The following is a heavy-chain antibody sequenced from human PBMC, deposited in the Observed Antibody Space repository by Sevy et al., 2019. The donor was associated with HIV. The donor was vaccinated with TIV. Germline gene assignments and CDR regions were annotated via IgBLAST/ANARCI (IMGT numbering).Heavy chain of an antibody. Sequence: GGSLRLSCAASGFNFSSYAMHWVRQAPGKGLEWVAVISYAGSSKYYGDCVKGRFAISRDNSKNTLFLQIDSLRAEDTAVYYCAKESGSYYDFWSGHDAFDIWGQGTMVTVSS. CDR2: ISYAGSSK. J-gene: IGHJ3*02. CDR3: AKESGSYYDFWSGHDAFDI. CDR1: GFNFSSYA. V-gene: IGHV3-30*18. D-gene: IGHD3-3*01.